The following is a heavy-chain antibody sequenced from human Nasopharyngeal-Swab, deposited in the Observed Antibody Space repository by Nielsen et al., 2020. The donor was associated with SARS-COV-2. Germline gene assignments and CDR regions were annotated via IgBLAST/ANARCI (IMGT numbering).Heavy chain of an antibody. J-gene: IGHJ4*02. CDR1: GFPLRPSAVG. V-gene: IGHV2-5*02. D-gene: IGHD2-2*01. CDR3: AHKTPSWYGGYFDY. CDR2: IYWDDDN. Sequence: SGPTLANLTQLFTLICTFPGFPLRPSAVGVGWIRQPPGKALEWLALIYWDDDNRYIPTLKNRLTITKATSKNQVVLTMSNMDTVDTATYFCAHKTPSWYGGYFDYWGQGTLVTVSS.